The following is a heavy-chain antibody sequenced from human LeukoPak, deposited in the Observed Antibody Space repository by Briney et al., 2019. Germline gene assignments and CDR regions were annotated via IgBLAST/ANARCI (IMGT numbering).Heavy chain of an antibody. D-gene: IGHD3-3*01. J-gene: IGHJ4*02. CDR2: INRSGTT. CDR1: GGSFSGYS. CDR3: ARMPKHITILGVVAIKPV. V-gene: IGHV4-34*01. Sequence: SETLSLTCAVHGGSFSGYSWHWIRQSPGKGLEWIGEINRSGTTNYNEALKSRVTMSVDTSKIQFSLSLRSVTAADTAVYYCARMPKHITILGVVAIKPVWGQGTLVSVSS.